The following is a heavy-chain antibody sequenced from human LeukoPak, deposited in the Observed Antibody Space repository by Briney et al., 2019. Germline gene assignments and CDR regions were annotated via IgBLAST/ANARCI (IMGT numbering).Heavy chain of an antibody. Sequence: GGSLRLSCAASGFTFSSYAMSWVRQAPGKGLEWVPAISGSGGSTYYADSVKGRFTISRDNSKNALYLQMNSLRAEDTAVYYCANVWRAPFAHYGDYVGGSFDYWGQGTLVTVSS. V-gene: IGHV3-23*01. D-gene: IGHD4-17*01. CDR1: GFTFSSYA. J-gene: IGHJ4*02. CDR3: ANVWRAPFAHYGDYVGGSFDY. CDR2: ISGSGGST.